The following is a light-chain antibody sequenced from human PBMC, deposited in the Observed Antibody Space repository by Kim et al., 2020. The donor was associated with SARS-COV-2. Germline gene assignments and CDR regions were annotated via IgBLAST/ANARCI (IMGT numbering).Light chain of an antibody. V-gene: IGLV2-14*03. CDR1: SSDVGAYNY. CDR3: SSYTTSSTLI. J-gene: IGLJ2*01. Sequence: GQSITLSCTGTSSDVGAYNYVSWFQQYPGKAPKLVIYDVSNRPSGISNRFSGSKSGYTASLTISGLRAEDEADYYCSSYTTSSTLIFGGGTKLTVL. CDR2: DVS.